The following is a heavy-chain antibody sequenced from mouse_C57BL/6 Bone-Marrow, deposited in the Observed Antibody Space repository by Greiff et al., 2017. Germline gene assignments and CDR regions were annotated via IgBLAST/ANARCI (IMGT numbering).Heavy chain of an antibody. D-gene: IGHD3-2*02. V-gene: IGHV1-4*01. Sequence: VKLMESGAELARPGASVKMSCKASGYTFTSYTMHWVKQRPGQGLEWIGYINPSSGYTKYNQKFKDKATLTADKSSSTAYMQLSSLTSEDSAVYYCARPQTAQATGFAYWGQGTLVTVSA. CDR3: ARPQTAQATGFAY. CDR1: GYTFTSYT. CDR2: INPSSGYT. J-gene: IGHJ3*01.